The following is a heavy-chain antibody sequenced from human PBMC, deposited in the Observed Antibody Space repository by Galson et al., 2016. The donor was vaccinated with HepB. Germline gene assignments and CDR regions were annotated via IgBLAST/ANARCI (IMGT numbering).Heavy chain of an antibody. CDR1: GYTFTSYG. CDR2: ISAFNGHT. J-gene: IGHJ6*02. Sequence: SVKVSCKASGYTFTSYGISWVRQVPGQGLEWMGWISAFNGHTNYAQKFQGRVTMTTDTSTSTAYMELRSLRSDDTAVYYCAREGETTQQLLVYYYYYGMDVWGQGTLVTVSS. V-gene: IGHV1-18*01. D-gene: IGHD3-16*01. CDR3: AREGETTQQLLVYYYYYGMDV.